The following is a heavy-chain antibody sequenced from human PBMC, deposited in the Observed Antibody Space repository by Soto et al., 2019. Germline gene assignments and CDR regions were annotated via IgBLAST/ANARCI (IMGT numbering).Heavy chain of an antibody. CDR2: FDPEDGET. D-gene: IGHD2-15*01. CDR3: ATDLAPRIGYCSGGSCQNF. Sequence: GASVKVSCKVSGYTLTELSMHWVRQAPGKGLEWMGGFDPEDGETIYAQKFQGRVTMTEDTSTDTAYMELSSLRSEDTAVYYCATDLAPRIGYCSGGSCQNFWGQGTMVNVSS. J-gene: IGHJ3*01. V-gene: IGHV1-24*01. CDR1: GYTLTELS.